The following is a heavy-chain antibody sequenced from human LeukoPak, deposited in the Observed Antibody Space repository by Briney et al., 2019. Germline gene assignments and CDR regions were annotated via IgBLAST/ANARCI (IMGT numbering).Heavy chain of an antibody. CDR2: IYYSGST. CDR1: GGSINSGDYY. V-gene: IGHV4-30-4*01. J-gene: IGHJ5*02. Sequence: SETLSLTCTVSGGSINSGDYYWSWIRQPPGKGLEWIGYIYYSGSTYYNPSLRSRVTISEDTSKNQFSLKLNSVTAADAAVYYCARAPPYGSGNDPWGQGTLVTGSS. D-gene: IGHD3-10*01. CDR3: ARAPPYGSGNDP.